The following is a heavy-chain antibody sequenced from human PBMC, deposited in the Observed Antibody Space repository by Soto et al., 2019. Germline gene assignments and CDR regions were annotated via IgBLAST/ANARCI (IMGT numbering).Heavy chain of an antibody. Sequence: SETLSLTCAVYVESFSGYYWSWIRQPPGKGLEWIGEINHSGSTNYNPSLKSRVTISVDTSKNQFSLKLSSVTAADTAVYYCARWKGSGYYYYYYGMDVWAQGTTVTVSS. J-gene: IGHJ6*02. D-gene: IGHD3-22*01. CDR2: INHSGST. CDR1: VESFSGYY. V-gene: IGHV4-34*01. CDR3: ARWKGSGYYYYYYGMDV.